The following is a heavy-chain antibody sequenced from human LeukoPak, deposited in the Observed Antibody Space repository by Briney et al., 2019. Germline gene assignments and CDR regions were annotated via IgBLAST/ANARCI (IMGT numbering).Heavy chain of an antibody. D-gene: IGHD2-8*01. CDR2: INPSGGST. Sequence: ASVKVSCKASGYTFTSYYIHWVRQAPGQGLEWMGLINPSGGSTSYAQKFQGRVTMTRDTSTSTVYMELSSLRSEDTAVYYCARDSREWSFDYWGQGTLVTVSS. V-gene: IGHV1-46*01. CDR3: ARDSREWSFDY. CDR1: GYTFTSYY. J-gene: IGHJ4*02.